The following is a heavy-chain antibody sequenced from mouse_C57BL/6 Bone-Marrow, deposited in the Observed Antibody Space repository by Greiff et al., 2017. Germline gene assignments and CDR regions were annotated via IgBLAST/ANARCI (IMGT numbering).Heavy chain of an antibody. CDR2: INPSNGGT. J-gene: IGHJ1*03. D-gene: IGHD1-1*01. V-gene: IGHV1-53*01. CDR3: ARSLHYGSYWYFDV. CDR1: GYTFTSYW. Sequence: QVQLQQPGTELVKPGASVKLSCKASGYTFTSYWMHWVKQRPGQGLEWIGNINPSNGGTNYNEKFKSKATLTVDKSSSTAYMQLSSLTSEDSAVYYCARSLHYGSYWYFDVWGTGTTVTVSS.